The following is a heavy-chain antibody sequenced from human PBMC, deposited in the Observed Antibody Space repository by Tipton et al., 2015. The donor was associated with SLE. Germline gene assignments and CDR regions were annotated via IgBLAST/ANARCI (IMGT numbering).Heavy chain of an antibody. V-gene: IGHV4-38-2*02. CDR2: IYHSGNT. CDR3: ARDTDSYFDL. J-gene: IGHJ2*01. Sequence: LRLSCAVYGGSFSGYYWGWIRQPPGKGLEWIGSIYHSGNTYYNPSLKSRVTISVDTSKNQFSLKLSSVTAADTAVYYCARDTDSYFDLWGRGILVTVSS. CDR1: GGSFSGYY.